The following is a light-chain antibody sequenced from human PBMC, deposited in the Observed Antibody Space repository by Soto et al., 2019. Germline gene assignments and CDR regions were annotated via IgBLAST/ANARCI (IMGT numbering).Light chain of an antibody. V-gene: IGKV3-20*01. CDR2: GAS. CDR1: QSVSSSY. J-gene: IGKJ2*01. Sequence: EIVLTQSPGTLSLSPGERATLSCRASQSVSSSYLAWYQQKPGQAPRLLIYGASSKATGIPDRLGGSGSGTVVTVTISRREPEDFAVYYCHQYDSPPYTFGQGTKLDI. CDR3: HQYDSPPYT.